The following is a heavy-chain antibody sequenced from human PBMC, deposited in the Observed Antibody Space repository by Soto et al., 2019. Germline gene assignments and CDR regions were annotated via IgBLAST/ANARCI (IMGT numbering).Heavy chain of an antibody. V-gene: IGHV3-53*01. CDR3: AKSRGDYGDPDYFDY. D-gene: IGHD4-17*01. CDR2: IYSGGST. Sequence: PGGSLRLSCAASGFTVSSNYMSWVRQAAGKGLEWVSIIYSGGSTYYSDSVKGRFTISRDNSKNTVYLQMNSLRAEDTAVYYCAKSRGDYGDPDYFDYWGQGTLVTVSS. CDR1: GFTVSSNY. J-gene: IGHJ4*02.